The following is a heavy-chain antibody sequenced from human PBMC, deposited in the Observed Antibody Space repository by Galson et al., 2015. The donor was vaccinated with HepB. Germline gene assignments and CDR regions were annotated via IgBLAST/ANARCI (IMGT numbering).Heavy chain of an antibody. V-gene: IGHV1-18*04. D-gene: IGHD3-22*01. J-gene: IGHJ3*02. CDR1: GYTFTSYG. CDR2: ISAYNGNT. Sequence: SVKVSCKASGYTFTSYGISWVRQAPGQGLEWMGWISAYNGNTNYAQKLQGRVTMTTDTSTSTAYMELRSLRSDDTAVYYCARGKLYYDSSGYHLGGHDAFDIWGQGTMVTVSS. CDR3: ARGKLYYDSSGYHLGGHDAFDI.